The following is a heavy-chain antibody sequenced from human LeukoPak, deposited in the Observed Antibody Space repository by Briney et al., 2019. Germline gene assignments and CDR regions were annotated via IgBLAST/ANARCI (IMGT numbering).Heavy chain of an antibody. V-gene: IGHV3-20*04. CDR3: ARDHATAVAGTTGDY. D-gene: IGHD6-19*01. Sequence: PGGSLRLSCAASGFTFDDYGMSWVRQAPGKGLEWVSGINWNGGSTGYADSVKGRFTISRDNAKNSLYLQMNSLRAEDTALYYCARDHATAVAGTTGDYWGQGTLVTVSS. CDR1: GFTFDDYG. J-gene: IGHJ4*02. CDR2: INWNGGST.